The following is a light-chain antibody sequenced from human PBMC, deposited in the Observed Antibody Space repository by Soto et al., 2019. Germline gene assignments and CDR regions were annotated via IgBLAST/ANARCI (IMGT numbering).Light chain of an antibody. CDR1: SSDVGGYNY. CDR2: DVS. J-gene: IGLJ3*02. V-gene: IGLV2-11*01. Sequence: QSALTQPRSVSGSPGQSVTISCTGTSSDVGGYNYVSWYQRYPGKAPKLIIYDVSKRPSGVPDRFSGSKSGNTASLTISGLQAEDEADYYCCSYAGTYTLGVFGGGTKLTVL. CDR3: CSYAGTYTLGV.